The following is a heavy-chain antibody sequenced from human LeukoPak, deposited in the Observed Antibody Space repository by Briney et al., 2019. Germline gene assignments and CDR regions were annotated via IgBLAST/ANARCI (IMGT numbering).Heavy chain of an antibody. CDR1: GFTFSSYA. D-gene: IGHD4-17*01. CDR2: ISGSGGST. J-gene: IGHJ5*02. V-gene: IGHV3-23*01. Sequence: PGGSLRLSCAASGFTFSSYAMSWVRQAPGKGLEWVSAISGSGGSTSYAASVKGRFTISRDNSKNTLYLQMNSLRAEDTAVYYCAKDRGDYGDRSRFDPWGQGIPVTVSS. CDR3: AKDRGDYGDRSRFDP.